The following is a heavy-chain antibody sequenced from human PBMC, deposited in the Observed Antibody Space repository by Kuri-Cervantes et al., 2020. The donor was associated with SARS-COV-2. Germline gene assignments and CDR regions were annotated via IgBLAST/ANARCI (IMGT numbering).Heavy chain of an antibody. CDR3: AGGSSGRDY. CDR2: TFYRSKWHN. Sequence: LRLSCAISGDSVSSNSAAWSWTRQSPSRGLEWLGRTFYRSKWHNDYAVSVKGRITISPDTSKNQFSLRLNSVTPEDTAVYYCAGGSSGRDYWGQGTLVTASS. J-gene: IGHJ4*02. D-gene: IGHD6-19*01. CDR1: GDSVSSNSAA. V-gene: IGHV6-1*01.